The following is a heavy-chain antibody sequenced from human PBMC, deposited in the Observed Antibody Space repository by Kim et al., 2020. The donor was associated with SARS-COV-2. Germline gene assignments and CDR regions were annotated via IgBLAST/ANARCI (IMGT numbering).Heavy chain of an antibody. V-gene: IGHV4-34*01. D-gene: IGHD3-9*01. CDR2: INHSGST. J-gene: IGHJ5*02. Sequence: SETLSLTCAVYGGSFSGYYWSWIRQPPGKGLEWMGEINHSGSTNYNPSLKSRVTISVDTSKNQFSLKLSSVTAADTAVYYCARAGYDILTGYSRYNWFDPWGQGSLVTVSS. CDR3: ARAGYDILTGYSRYNWFDP. CDR1: GGSFSGYY.